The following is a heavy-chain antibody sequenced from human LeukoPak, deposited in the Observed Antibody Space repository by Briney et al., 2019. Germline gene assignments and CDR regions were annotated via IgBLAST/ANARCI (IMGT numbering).Heavy chain of an antibody. CDR1: GYTFTAYY. CDR3: ARLKYSSGWYSDAFDI. Sequence: ASVKVSCKASGYTFTAYYIHWVRQAPGQGLEWMGIINPSGGSTSYAQKFQGRVTMTRDMSTSTVYMELSSLRSEDTAVYYCARLKYSSGWYSDAFDIWGQGTMVTVSS. J-gene: IGHJ3*02. D-gene: IGHD6-19*01. CDR2: INPSGGST. V-gene: IGHV1-46*01.